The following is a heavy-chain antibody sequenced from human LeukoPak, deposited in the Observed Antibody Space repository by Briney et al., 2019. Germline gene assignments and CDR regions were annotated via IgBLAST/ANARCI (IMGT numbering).Heavy chain of an antibody. J-gene: IGHJ4*02. Sequence: SRVSMSVDTSKNQFSLKLSSVTAADTAVYYCARGGSSWYQTFDYWGQGTLVTVSS. V-gene: IGHV4-34*01. D-gene: IGHD6-13*01. CDR3: ARGGSSWYQTFDY.